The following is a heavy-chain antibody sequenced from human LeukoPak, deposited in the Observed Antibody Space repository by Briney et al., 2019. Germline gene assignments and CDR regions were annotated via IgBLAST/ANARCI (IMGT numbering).Heavy chain of an antibody. V-gene: IGHV4-4*07. CDR3: ARGGLGYCSGGSCPLLDP. CDR2: IYTSGRT. J-gene: IGHJ5*02. CDR1: GGSISSYY. Sequence: SETLSLTCTVSGGSISSYYWSWIRQPAGKGLEWIGRIYTSGRTNYNPSLKSRVTMSVDTSKNQFSLKLSSVTAADTAVYYCARGGLGYCSGGSCPLLDPWGQGTLVTVSS. D-gene: IGHD2-15*01.